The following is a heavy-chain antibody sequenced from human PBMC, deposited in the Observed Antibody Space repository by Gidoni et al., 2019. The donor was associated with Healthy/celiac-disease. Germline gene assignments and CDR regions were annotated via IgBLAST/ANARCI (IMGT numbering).Heavy chain of an antibody. CDR3: ARALYYYDSSGYYLDY. D-gene: IGHD3-22*01. Sequence: QVQLVQSGAEVKNPGSSVKVSCKASGGTFSSYAISRVPQAPGQGLGWMGRILPILGIANYAQKFQGRVTITADKSTSTAYMELSSLRSEDTAVYYCARALYYYDSSGYYLDYWGQGTLVTVSS. J-gene: IGHJ4*02. CDR1: GGTFSSYA. V-gene: IGHV1-69*04. CDR2: ILPILGIA.